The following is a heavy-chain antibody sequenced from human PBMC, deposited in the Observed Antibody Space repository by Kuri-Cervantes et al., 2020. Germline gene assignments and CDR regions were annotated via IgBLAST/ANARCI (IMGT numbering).Heavy chain of an antibody. Sequence: ASVKVSCKASGYTFTSYDINWVRQATGQGLEWMGWMNPNSGNTGYAQKFQGRVTMTRNTSISTAYIELSSLRSEDTAVYYCARSAYYDFWSGYFSDFYYYMDVWGKGTTVTVSS. D-gene: IGHD3-3*01. J-gene: IGHJ6*03. CDR3: ARSAYYDFWSGYFSDFYYYMDV. V-gene: IGHV1-8*02. CDR2: MNPNSGNT. CDR1: GYTFTSYD.